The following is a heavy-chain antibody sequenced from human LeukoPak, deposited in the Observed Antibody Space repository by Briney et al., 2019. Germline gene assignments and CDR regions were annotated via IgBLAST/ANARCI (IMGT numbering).Heavy chain of an antibody. V-gene: IGHV1-2*02. CDR1: GYTFTGYY. CDR3: ARGRGYSYGFPFDY. D-gene: IGHD5-18*01. Sequence: GASVKVPCKASGYTFTGYYMHWVRQAPGQGLEWMGWINPNSGGTNYAQKFQGRVTMTRDTSISTAYMELSRLRSDDTAVYYCARGRGYSYGFPFDYWGQGTLATVSS. CDR2: INPNSGGT. J-gene: IGHJ4*02.